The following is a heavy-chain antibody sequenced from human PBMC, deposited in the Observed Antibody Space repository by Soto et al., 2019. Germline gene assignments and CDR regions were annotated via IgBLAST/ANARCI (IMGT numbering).Heavy chain of an antibody. CDR2: IHYSGST. V-gene: IGHV4-59*01. J-gene: IGHJ4*02. D-gene: IGHD4-4*01. CDR3: ARAPRATVTTFDY. CDR1: GDSISNYY. Sequence: PSETLSLTCTVSGDSISNYYWSWIRQPPRKGLEWIGYIHYSGSTNYNPSLRSRVAMSVDASKNQFSLKLSSVTAADTAVYYCARAPRATVTTFDYWGQGTLVTVSS.